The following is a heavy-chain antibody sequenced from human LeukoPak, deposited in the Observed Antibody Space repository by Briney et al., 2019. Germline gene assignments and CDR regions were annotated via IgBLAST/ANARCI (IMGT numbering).Heavy chain of an antibody. Sequence: PGRSLRLSCEASGFTFSNYGMHWVRQAPGKGLEWVALISHDGSNKYYADSVKGRFTISRDNAKNSLYLQMDRLTVEDTAVYYCARAKYCSGAACFSYYYYGMDVWGQGTTVTVSS. CDR2: ISHDGSNK. J-gene: IGHJ6*02. D-gene: IGHD2-15*01. V-gene: IGHV3-30*03. CDR3: ARAKYCSGAACFSYYYYGMDV. CDR1: GFTFSNYG.